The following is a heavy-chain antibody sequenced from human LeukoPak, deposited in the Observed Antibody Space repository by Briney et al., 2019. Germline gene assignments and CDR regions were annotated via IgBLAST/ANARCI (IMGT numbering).Heavy chain of an antibody. Sequence: SETLSLTCTVSVGSISSSSYFWAWFRQSPRKWLPWNGSISYSGSTYYTPSLKSRVTIYVDTPKNQFSLKLSSVTAADTAVYYCARREGARPMDYWGQGTVVTVSS. CDR1: VGSISSSSYF. D-gene: IGHD6-6*01. J-gene: IGHJ4*02. CDR3: ARREGARPMDY. CDR2: ISYSGST. V-gene: IGHV4-39*01.